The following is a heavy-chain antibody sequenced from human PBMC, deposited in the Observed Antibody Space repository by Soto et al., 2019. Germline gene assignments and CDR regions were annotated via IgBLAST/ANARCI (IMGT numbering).Heavy chain of an antibody. Sequence: SQTLSLTCAISGDSVSSNSAAWNWIRQSPSRGLEWLGRTYYRSKWYNDYAVSVKSRITINPDTSKNQFSLQLNSVTPEDTAVYYCARADGPNCSSTSCYTDAFDIWGQGTMVTVSS. V-gene: IGHV6-1*01. CDR3: ARADGPNCSSTSCYTDAFDI. J-gene: IGHJ3*02. CDR2: TYYRSKWYN. CDR1: GDSVSSNSAA. D-gene: IGHD2-2*02.